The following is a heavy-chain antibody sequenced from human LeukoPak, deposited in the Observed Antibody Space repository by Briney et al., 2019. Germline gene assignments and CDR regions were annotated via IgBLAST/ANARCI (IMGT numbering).Heavy chain of an antibody. Sequence: SETLSLTCAVYGGSFSGYYWSWIRQPPGKGLEWIGEINHSGSTNYNPSLKSRVTISVDTSKNQFSLKLSSVTAADTAVYYCARGIPRGLLHYWGQGTLVTVSS. D-gene: IGHD1-26*01. CDR1: GGSFSGYY. J-gene: IGHJ4*02. V-gene: IGHV4-34*01. CDR3: ARGIPRGLLHY. CDR2: INHSGST.